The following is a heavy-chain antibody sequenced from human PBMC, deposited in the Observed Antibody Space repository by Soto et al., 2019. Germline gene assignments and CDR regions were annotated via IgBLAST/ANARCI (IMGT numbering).Heavy chain of an antibody. CDR1: GGSFSGYY. J-gene: IGHJ3*02. D-gene: IGHD6-13*01. V-gene: IGHV4-34*01. Sequence: SETLSLTCAVYGGSFSGYYWSWIRQPPGKGLEWIGEINHSGSTNYNPSLRSRVTISVDTSKNQFSLKLSSVTAADTAMYYCARDTSDSWIRAFDIWGQGIMVTVSS. CDR2: INHSGST. CDR3: ARDTSDSWIRAFDI.